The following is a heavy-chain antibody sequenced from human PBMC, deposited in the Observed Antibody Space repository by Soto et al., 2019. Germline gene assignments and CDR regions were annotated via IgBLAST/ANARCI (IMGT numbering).Heavy chain of an antibody. V-gene: IGHV4-59*01. CDR2: VYYSGSV. Sequence: SETLSLTCTVSGDSIRPYYWTRIRQPPGKGLEWIGYVYYSGSVNYKSSLKSRVTMSVDTSKNQFSLRLNSVTAADTAVYYCARVAYDSFTAYSYYFDYWGQGTLVTVSS. J-gene: IGHJ4*02. D-gene: IGHD3-9*01. CDR3: ARVAYDSFTAYSYYFDY. CDR1: GDSIRPYY.